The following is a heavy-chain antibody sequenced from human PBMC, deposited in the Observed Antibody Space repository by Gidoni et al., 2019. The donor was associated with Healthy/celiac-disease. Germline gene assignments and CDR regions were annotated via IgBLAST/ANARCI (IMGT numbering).Heavy chain of an antibody. CDR2: ISSSSSYI. CDR3: ARASLDTAMVTGGFDY. V-gene: IGHV3-21*01. Sequence: EVQLVESGGGLVKPGGSLRLSCAASGFTFSSYSMNWVRQAPGKGLEWVSSISSSSSYIYYADSVKGRFTISRDNAKNSLYLQMNSLRAEDTAVYYCARASLDTAMVTGGFDYWGQGTLVTVSS. D-gene: IGHD5-18*01. J-gene: IGHJ4*02. CDR1: GFTFSSYS.